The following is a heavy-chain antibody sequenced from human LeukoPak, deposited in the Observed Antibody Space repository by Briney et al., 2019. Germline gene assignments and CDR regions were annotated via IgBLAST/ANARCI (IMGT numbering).Heavy chain of an antibody. V-gene: IGHV3-23*01. CDR3: AKDRVVPAAKDAFDI. Sequence: ETLSLTCTVSGGSISRSSYHWGWVRQAPGTGLEWVSAISGSGGITYYAGSVKGRFTISRDKCKNRLYLQMNSLRVDDTAVYYCAKDRVVPAAKDAFDIWGQGTMVTVSS. D-gene: IGHD2-2*01. J-gene: IGHJ3*02. CDR2: ISGSGGIT. CDR1: GGSISRSSYH.